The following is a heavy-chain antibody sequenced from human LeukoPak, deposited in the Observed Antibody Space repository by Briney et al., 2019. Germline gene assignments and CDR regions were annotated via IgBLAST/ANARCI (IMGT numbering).Heavy chain of an antibody. V-gene: IGHV4-38-2*02. Sequence: SETLSLICAVSGYSISSGYYWGWIRQPPGKGLEWIGSMYHSGNTNYNPSLKSRVTISIDTSKNQFSVKLSSVTAADTAVYYCPREIAVTGTGGFDYWGQGTLVTVSS. J-gene: IGHJ4*02. D-gene: IGHD6-19*01. CDR2: MYHSGNT. CDR1: GYSISSGYY. CDR3: PREIAVTGTGGFDY.